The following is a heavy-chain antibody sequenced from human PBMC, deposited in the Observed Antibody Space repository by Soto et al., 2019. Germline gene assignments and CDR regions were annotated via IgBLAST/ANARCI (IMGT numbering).Heavy chain of an antibody. Sequence: EVQLVESGGDLVQPGGSLRLSCAASGFSVSSKYMSWVRQAPGKGLEWVSLIQSGGTTYYAGSVKGRSTISSDYSENTLFIQMNSLRVEVTAVYYCTRHDVHFNGDSYYGVPMDVWGKGTTVTVSA. CDR2: IQSGGTT. J-gene: IGHJ6*04. CDR3: TRHDVHFNGDSYYGVPMDV. D-gene: IGHD2-8*01. V-gene: IGHV3-66*04. CDR1: GFSVSSKY.